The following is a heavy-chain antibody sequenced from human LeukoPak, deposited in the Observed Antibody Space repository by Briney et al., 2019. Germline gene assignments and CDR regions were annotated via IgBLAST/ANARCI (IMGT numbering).Heavy chain of an antibody. CDR3: ARPYYDSSGAAFDI. D-gene: IGHD3-22*01. Sequence: SVKVSCKASGGTFSSYAISWVRQAPGQGLEWMGRIIPILGIANYAQKFQGRVTITADKSTSAAYMELSSLRSEDTAVYYCARPYYDSSGAAFDIWGQGTLVTVSS. J-gene: IGHJ3*02. CDR1: GGTFSSYA. V-gene: IGHV1-69*04. CDR2: IIPILGIA.